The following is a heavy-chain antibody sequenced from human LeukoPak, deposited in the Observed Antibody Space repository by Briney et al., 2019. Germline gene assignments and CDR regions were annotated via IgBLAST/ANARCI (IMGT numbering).Heavy chain of an antibody. D-gene: IGHD3-3*02. J-gene: IGHJ4*02. Sequence: KPGGSLRLSCAASGFTFTSAWMSWVRQAPGKGLEWVGRIKSKTDGGTTDYAAPVKGRFTISRDDSKNTLYLQMNSLKTEDTAVYYCTPHFWSGLDYFDYWGQGTLVTVSS. CDR2: IKSKTDGGTT. CDR3: TPHFWSGLDYFDY. V-gene: IGHV3-15*01. CDR1: GFTFTSAW.